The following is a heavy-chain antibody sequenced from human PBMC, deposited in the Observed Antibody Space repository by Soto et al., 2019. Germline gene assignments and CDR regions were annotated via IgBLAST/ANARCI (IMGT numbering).Heavy chain of an antibody. V-gene: IGHV3-74*03. CDR1: GFTFTAYW. J-gene: IGHJ4*02. Sequence: GGSQRLSCAATGFTFTAYWVHWVRQAPGKGLEWVARFKSDGSGTTYTDSVKGRFSISRDNANNTVYLQMDNLRVEDTAVYYCGRNAIFVRGVPDEYWGQGTPVTVSS. D-gene: IGHD3-10*02. CDR2: FKSDGSGT. CDR3: GRNAIFVRGVPDEY.